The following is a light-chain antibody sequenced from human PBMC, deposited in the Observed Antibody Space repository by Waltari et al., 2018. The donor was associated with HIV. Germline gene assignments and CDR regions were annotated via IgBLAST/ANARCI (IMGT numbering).Light chain of an antibody. CDR2: RNN. J-gene: IGLJ2*01. Sequence: SVLTQPPSASGTPGQRVTISCSGRRPNIGVTYVSWYQQLPATTPKLLIQRNNQRPSGVPGRFSGSKSGTSASLAISGLRSEDEADYYCASWDDSLSGLVFGGGTKLTVL. CDR1: RPNIGVTY. CDR3: ASWDDSLSGLV. V-gene: IGLV1-47*01.